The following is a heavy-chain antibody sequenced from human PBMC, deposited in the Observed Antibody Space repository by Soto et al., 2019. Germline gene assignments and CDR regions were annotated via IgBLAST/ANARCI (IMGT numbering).Heavy chain of an antibody. CDR3: ASTTRQLVRSFYYYYYMDV. V-gene: IGHV4-34*01. J-gene: IGHJ6*03. CDR2: INHSGST. D-gene: IGHD6-13*01. CDR1: GGSFSGYY. Sequence: SETLSLTCAVYGGSFSGYYWSWIRQPPGKGLEWIGEINHSGSTNYNPSLKSRVTISVDTSKNQFSLKLSSVTAADTAVYYCASTTRQLVRSFYYYYYMDVWGKGTTVTVSS.